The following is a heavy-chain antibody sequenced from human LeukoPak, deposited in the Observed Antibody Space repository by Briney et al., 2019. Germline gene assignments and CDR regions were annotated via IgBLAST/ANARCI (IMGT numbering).Heavy chain of an antibody. J-gene: IGHJ4*02. CDR1: GGTFSSYA. CDR2: MNPNSGNT. V-gene: IGHV1-8*03. D-gene: IGHD6-13*01. CDR3: ARGFGYSSSGDY. Sequence: ASVKVSCKASGGTFSSYAISWVRQAPGQGLEWMGWMNPNSGNTGYAQKFQGRVTITRNTSISTAYMELSSLRSEDTAVYYCARGFGYSSSGDYWGQGTLVTVSS.